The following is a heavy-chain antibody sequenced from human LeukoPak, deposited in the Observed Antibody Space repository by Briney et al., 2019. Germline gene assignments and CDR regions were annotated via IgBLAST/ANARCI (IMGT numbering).Heavy chain of an antibody. J-gene: IGHJ6*02. CDR1: GYTFTSYA. V-gene: IGHV7-4-1*02. D-gene: IGHD3-3*01. CDR3: ARGSGPAYDFWSGYYYYYGMDV. CDR2: INTNTGNP. Sequence: ASVKVSCKASGYTFTSYAMNWVRQAPGQGLEWMGWINTNTGNPTYAQGFTGRFVFSLDTSVSTAYLQISSLKAEDTAVYYCARGSGPAYDFWSGYYYYYGMDVWGQGTTVTVSS.